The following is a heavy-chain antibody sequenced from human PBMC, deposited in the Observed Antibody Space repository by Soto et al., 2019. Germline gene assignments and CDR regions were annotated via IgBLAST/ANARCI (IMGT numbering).Heavy chain of an antibody. Sequence: SETLSLTCGVSGYSISSGYYWGYIRQPPGKGLEWLGTISHSGSTYYNPSLRSRVTISLDTSKNQFSLKLSSVTAADTAVYYCARVRLRVLGATTFDSWGQGTLVTVSS. CDR2: ISHSGST. CDR1: GYSISSGYY. V-gene: IGHV4-38-2*01. J-gene: IGHJ4*02. D-gene: IGHD1-26*01. CDR3: ARVRLRVLGATTFDS.